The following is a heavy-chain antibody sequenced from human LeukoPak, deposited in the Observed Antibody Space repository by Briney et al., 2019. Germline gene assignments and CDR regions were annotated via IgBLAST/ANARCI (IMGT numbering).Heavy chain of an antibody. J-gene: IGHJ4*02. CDR1: GYTFTGYY. D-gene: IGHD5-12*01. CDR2: INPSGGST. V-gene: IGHV1-46*01. CDR3: ARVGGGYDSNGGY. Sequence: ASVKVSCKASGYTFTGYYMHWVRRAPGQGLEWMRIINPSGGSTSYAQKFQGRVTMTRDTSTSTVYMELSSLRSEDTAVYYCARVGGGYDSNGGYWGQGTLVTVSS.